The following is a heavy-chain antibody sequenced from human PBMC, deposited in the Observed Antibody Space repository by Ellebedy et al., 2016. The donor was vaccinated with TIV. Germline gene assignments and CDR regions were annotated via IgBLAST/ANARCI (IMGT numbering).Heavy chain of an antibody. Sequence: GESLKISCAASGFTLSSFEMNWVRQAPGKGLEWVSYISSSGSVMYYADSVKGRFPISRDNAKNSLYLQMKNLRSEDTAVYDCARVDSPACGMDVWGQGTTVTVSS. V-gene: IGHV3-48*03. D-gene: IGHD2-21*01. CDR2: ISSSGSVM. CDR1: GFTLSSFE. CDR3: ARVDSPACGMDV. J-gene: IGHJ6*02.